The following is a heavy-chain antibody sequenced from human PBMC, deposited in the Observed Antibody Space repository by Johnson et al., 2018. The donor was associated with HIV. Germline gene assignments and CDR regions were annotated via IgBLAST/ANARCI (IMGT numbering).Heavy chain of an antibody. V-gene: IGHV3-74*02. CDR1: GFTVSSNY. J-gene: IGHJ3*02. CDR2: INSDGSST. Sequence: VQLVESGGGLIQPGGSLRLSCVGSGFTVSSNYMSWVRQAPGKGLEWVSRINSDGSSTSYADSVKGRITISRDNAKNTLYLQMNSLRAEDTAVYYCARGPVFDIWGQGTMVTVSS. CDR3: ARGPVFDI.